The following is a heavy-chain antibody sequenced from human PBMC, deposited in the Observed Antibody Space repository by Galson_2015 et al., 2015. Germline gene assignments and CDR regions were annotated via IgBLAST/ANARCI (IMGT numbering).Heavy chain of an antibody. D-gene: IGHD5-12*01. J-gene: IGHJ5*02. Sequence: SVKVSCKASGYTFTSYAMNWVRQAPGQGLEWMGWINTNTGNPTYAQGFTGRFVFSLDTSVSTAYLQICSLKAEDTAVYYCARDLSYDDQRGRFDPWGQGTLVTVSS. CDR3: ARDLSYDDQRGRFDP. CDR2: INTNTGNP. V-gene: IGHV7-4-1*01. CDR1: GYTFTSYA.